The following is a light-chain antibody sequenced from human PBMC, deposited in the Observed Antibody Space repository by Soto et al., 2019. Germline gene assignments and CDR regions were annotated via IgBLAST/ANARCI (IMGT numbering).Light chain of an antibody. J-gene: IGLJ1*01. CDR3: SSYTSSSYV. CDR2: EVS. V-gene: IGLV2-18*02. Sequence: QSVLTQPPSVSGSPGQSVTISCTGTSSDVGSYNRVSWYQQPPGTAPKLMIYEVSNRPSGVPDRFSGYKSGNTAFLTISWLQAEDEADYYCSSYTSSSYVFGTGTKVTVL. CDR1: SSDVGSYNR.